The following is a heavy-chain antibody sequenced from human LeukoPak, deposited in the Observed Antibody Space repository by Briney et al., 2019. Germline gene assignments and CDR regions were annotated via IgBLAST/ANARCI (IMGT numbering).Heavy chain of an antibody. J-gene: IGHJ4*02. CDR1: GFTSTNFA. V-gene: IGHV1-58*01. CDR3: AADLSNPRMGASYLDS. Sequence: SVRVSCKASGFTSTNFAVQWVRQARGQRLEWIGWIIVGSGATKCAQDFQERVTITRDLSTSTLYMELRSLTSEDTAVYYCAADLSNPRMGASYLDSWGQGTLVTVSS. D-gene: IGHD3-16*01. CDR2: IIVGSGAT.